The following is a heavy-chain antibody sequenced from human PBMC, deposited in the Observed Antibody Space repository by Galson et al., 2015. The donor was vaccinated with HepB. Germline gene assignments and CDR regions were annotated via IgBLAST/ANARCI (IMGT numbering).Heavy chain of an antibody. CDR2: IKQDGSEK. Sequence: SLRLSCAASGFTFSSYWMSWVRQAPGKGLEWVANIKQDGSEKYYVDSVKGRFTISRDNAKNSLYLQMNSLRAEDTAVYYCARDRVTVTITYYYYGMDVWGQGTTVTVSS. V-gene: IGHV3-7*03. J-gene: IGHJ6*02. D-gene: IGHD4-17*01. CDR1: GFTFSSYW. CDR3: ARDRVTVTITYYYYGMDV.